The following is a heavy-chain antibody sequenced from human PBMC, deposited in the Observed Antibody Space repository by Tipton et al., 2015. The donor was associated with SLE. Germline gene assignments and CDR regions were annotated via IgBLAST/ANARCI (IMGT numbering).Heavy chain of an antibody. CDR1: GFTFSSYA. Sequence: SLRLSCAASGFTFSSYAMSWVRQAPGKGLEWVSAISGSGGSTYYADSVKGRFTISRDNSKNTLYLQMNSLSAEDTAVYYCARGLYSSSSSADYWGQGTLVTVSS. CDR2: ISGSGGST. D-gene: IGHD6-6*01. J-gene: IGHJ4*02. V-gene: IGHV3-23*01. CDR3: ARGLYSSSSSADY.